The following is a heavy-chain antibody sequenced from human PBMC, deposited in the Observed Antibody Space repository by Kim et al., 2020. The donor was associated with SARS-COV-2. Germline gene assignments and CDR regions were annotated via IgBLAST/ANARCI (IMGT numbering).Heavy chain of an antibody. CDR3: ASVVYQPPGVPHVDY. Sequence: GGSLRLSCAASGFTFSSYEMNWVRQAQGKGLEWVSYISSSGSTIYYANSVKGRFTISRDNATNSQYLQMNSLRAADTAVYYCASVVYQPPGVPHVDYWG. CDR1: GFTFSSYE. J-gene: IGHJ4*01. V-gene: IGHV3-48*03. D-gene: IGHD2-2*01. CDR2: ISSSGSTI.